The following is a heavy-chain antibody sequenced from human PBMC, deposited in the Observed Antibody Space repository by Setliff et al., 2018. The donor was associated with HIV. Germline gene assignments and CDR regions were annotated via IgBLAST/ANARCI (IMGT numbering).Heavy chain of an antibody. V-gene: IGHV3-23*01. CDR3: AKDGISGGAYPPYYVEY. CDR1: GFTFNTYA. CDR2: ISGSGGST. J-gene: IGHJ4*01. D-gene: IGHD2-15*01. Sequence: GSLSLSCAASGFTFNTYAMSWVRQAPGKGLEWVSVISGSGGSTFYADSVKGRFTISRDNSKNTLYLQMNRLRVEDTAVYYCAKDGISGGAYPPYYVEYWGHGTLVTVSS.